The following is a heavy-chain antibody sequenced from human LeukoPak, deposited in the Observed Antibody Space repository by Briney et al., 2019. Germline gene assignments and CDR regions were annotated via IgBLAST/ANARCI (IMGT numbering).Heavy chain of an antibody. Sequence: GGSLRLSCAASGFTFSNAWMSWVRQAPGKGLEWVGRIKSKTDGGTTDYAAPVKGRFTISRDDSKNTLYLQMNSLKTEDTAVYYCTTGSDWLFVLAGDYWGQGTLVTVSS. CDR3: TTGSDWLFVLAGDY. CDR2: IKSKTDGGTT. J-gene: IGHJ4*02. CDR1: GFTFSNAW. V-gene: IGHV3-15*01. D-gene: IGHD3/OR15-3a*01.